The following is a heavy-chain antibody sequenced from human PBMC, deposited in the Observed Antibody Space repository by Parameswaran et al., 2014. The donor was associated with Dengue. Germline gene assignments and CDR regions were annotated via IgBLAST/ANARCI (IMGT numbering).Heavy chain of an antibody. V-gene: IGHV4-34*01. CDR2: INHSGST. CDR3: ASARGGDRGDRDAFDI. Sequence: RWIRQPPGKGLEWIGEINHSGSTNYNPSLKSRVTISVDTSKNQFSLKLSSVTAADTAVYYCASARGGDRGDRDAFDIW. J-gene: IGHJ3*02. D-gene: IGHD2-21*01.